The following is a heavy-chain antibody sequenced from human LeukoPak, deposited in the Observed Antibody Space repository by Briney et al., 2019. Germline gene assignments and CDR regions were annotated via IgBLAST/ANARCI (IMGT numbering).Heavy chain of an antibody. CDR2: FDFKDGET. V-gene: IGHV1-24*01. D-gene: IGHD1-26*01. CDR1: GYSLSELS. J-gene: IGHJ4*02. Sequence: GASVKVSCKVSGYSLSELSIHWVRQAPGKGLEWMGGFDFKDGETLYAQKFRGRLTVTEDTSTDTSYMELSSLAYDDTAVYYCATETPPSGTYSVHFDSWGQGTLVTVSS. CDR3: ATETPPSGTYSVHFDS.